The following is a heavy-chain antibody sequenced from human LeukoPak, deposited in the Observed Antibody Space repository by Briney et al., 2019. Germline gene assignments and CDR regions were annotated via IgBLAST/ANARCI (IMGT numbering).Heavy chain of an antibody. Sequence: SETLSLTCSVSGGSISSSSYYWGWIRQPPGKGLEWIGSIYYSGSTYYNPSLKSRVTISVDTSKNQVSLKLSSVTAADTAVYYCARRGYYDSRGWFDPWGQGTLVTVSS. V-gene: IGHV4-39*01. CDR2: IYYSGST. J-gene: IGHJ5*02. D-gene: IGHD3-22*01. CDR1: GGSISSSSYY. CDR3: ARRGYYDSRGWFDP.